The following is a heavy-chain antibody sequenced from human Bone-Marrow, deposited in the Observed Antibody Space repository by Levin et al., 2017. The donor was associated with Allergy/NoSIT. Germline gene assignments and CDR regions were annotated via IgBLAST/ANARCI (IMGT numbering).Heavy chain of an antibody. CDR2: ISSSSSTI. D-gene: IGHD2-15*01. CDR1: GFTFSSYS. Sequence: GESLKISCAASGFTFSSYSMNWVRQAPGKGLEWVSYISSSSSTIYYADSVKGRFTISRDNAKNSLYLQMNSLRDEDTAVYYCARVCRYCSGGSSQTFDYWGQGTLVTVSS. CDR3: ARVCRYCSGGSSQTFDY. J-gene: IGHJ4*02. V-gene: IGHV3-48*02.